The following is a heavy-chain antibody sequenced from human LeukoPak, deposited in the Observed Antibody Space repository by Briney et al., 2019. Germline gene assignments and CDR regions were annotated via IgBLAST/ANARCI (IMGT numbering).Heavy chain of an antibody. Sequence: GGALRLSCVASGFNFSDYYMSWIRLTPGKGLEWVSYISSRSITIYYVDPVKGRFTISRDDAKNSLSLQMNDLRAEDTALYYCVRGRDYVGVAAALDLWGRGTLVTVS. CDR2: ISSRSITI. CDR1: GFNFSDYY. D-gene: IGHD4-17*01. V-gene: IGHV3-11*01. CDR3: VRGRDYVGVAAALDL. J-gene: IGHJ5*02.